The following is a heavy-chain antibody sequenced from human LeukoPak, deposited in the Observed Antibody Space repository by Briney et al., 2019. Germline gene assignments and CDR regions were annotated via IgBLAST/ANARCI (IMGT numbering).Heavy chain of an antibody. V-gene: IGHV3-53*01. D-gene: IGHD3-22*01. CDR2: IYSGGNT. CDR3: ARRAGDYSHPHDY. J-gene: IGHJ4*02. CDR1: GFTVSSNS. Sequence: PGGSLRLSCTVSGFTVSSNSMSWVRQAPGKGLEWVSFIYSGGNTHNSDSVKGRFTISRDNSKNTLYLQMNTLRAEDTAVYYCARRAGDYSHPHDYWGQGALVTVSS.